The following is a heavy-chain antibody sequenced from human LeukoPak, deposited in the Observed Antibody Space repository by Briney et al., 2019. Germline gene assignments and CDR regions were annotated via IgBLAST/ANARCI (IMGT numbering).Heavy chain of an antibody. J-gene: IGHJ3*02. CDR3: ARGRREQWLAYHDAFDI. CDR1: GGTFSSYA. Sequence: GASVKVSCKASGGTFSSYAISWVRQAPGQGLEWMGRIIPILGIANYAQKFQGRVTITADKSTTTAYMELSSLRSEDTAVYYCARGRREQWLAYHDAFDIWGQGTMVTVSS. D-gene: IGHD6-19*01. V-gene: IGHV1-69*04. CDR2: IIPILGIA.